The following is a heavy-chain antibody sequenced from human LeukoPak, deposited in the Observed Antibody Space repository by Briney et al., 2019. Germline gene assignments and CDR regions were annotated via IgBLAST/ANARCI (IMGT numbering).Heavy chain of an antibody. CDR1: GFTFSSYG. V-gene: IGHV3-30*03. J-gene: IGHJ3*02. Sequence: GGSLRLSCAASGFTFSSYGMHWVRQAPGKGLEWVAVISYDGSNKYYADSVKGRFTISRDNSKNTLYLQMNSLRAEDTAVYYCAVKWELDAFDIWGQGTMVTVSS. D-gene: IGHD4-23*01. CDR2: ISYDGSNK. CDR3: AVKWELDAFDI.